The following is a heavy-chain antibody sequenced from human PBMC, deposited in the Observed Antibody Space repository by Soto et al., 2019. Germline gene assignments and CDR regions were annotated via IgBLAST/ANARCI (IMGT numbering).Heavy chain of an antibody. D-gene: IGHD1-1*01. V-gene: IGHV4-59*01. CDR3: ARTLPNRQLFDS. CDR2: IYNSGRY. CDR1: GGSIETFY. J-gene: IGHJ4*02. Sequence: SETLSLTCTVSGGSIETFYWSWIRQPPDKGLEWIGYIYNSGRYNYNPSLESRLTISIDTSKNQFSLRLASVTAADTAVYYCARTLPNRQLFDSWSQGTLVTVSS.